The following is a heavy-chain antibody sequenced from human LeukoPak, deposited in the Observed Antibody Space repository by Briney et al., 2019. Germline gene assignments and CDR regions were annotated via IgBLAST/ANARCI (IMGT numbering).Heavy chain of an antibody. CDR1: GGSISSNY. J-gene: IGHJ4*02. CDR2: IYNSGST. D-gene: IGHD3-22*01. Sequence: SETLSLTCTVSGGSISSNYWSWIRQPPGKGLEWIGYIYNSGSTNYNPSPKSRVTMSVDTSKNQFSLKLSSVTAADTAVYYCARLARDSSGYDRFDYWGQGTLVTVSS. CDR3: ARLARDSSGYDRFDY. V-gene: IGHV4-59*01.